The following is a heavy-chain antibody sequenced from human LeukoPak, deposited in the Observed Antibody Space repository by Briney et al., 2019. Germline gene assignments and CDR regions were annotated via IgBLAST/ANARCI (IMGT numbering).Heavy chain of an antibody. CDR2: IYFSGST. D-gene: IGHD3-10*01. CDR3: ARVYASGTYPIDY. Sequence: SETLSLTCTVSGGSVSTGSYYWSWIRLPPGKGLEWIGYIYFSGSTNYNPSLKSRVTISVDTSKNQFSLKLYSVTAADTAVYFCARVYASGTYPIDYWGQRTRVTVSS. J-gene: IGHJ4*02. CDR1: GGSVSTGSYY. V-gene: IGHV4-61*01.